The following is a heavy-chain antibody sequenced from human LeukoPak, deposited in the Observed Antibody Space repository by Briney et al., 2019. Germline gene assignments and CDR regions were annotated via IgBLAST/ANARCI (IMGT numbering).Heavy chain of an antibody. CDR2: ISSSSSTI. J-gene: IGHJ4*02. CDR1: GFTFSSYS. CDR3: ARAENYDSSGYPRGIFDY. V-gene: IGHV3-48*02. Sequence: GGSLRLSCAASGFTFSSYSMNWVRQAPGKGLEWVSYISSSSSTIYYADSVKGRFTISKDNAKNSLYLQMNSLRDEDTAVYYCARAENYDSSGYPRGIFDYWGQGTLVTVSS. D-gene: IGHD3-22*01.